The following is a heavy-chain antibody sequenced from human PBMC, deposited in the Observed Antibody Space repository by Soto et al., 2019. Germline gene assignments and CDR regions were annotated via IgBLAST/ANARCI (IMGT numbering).Heavy chain of an antibody. CDR1: GGTFSSYT. CDR3: ATHYDFWSGYQNFDY. J-gene: IGHJ4*02. V-gene: IGHV1-69*02. D-gene: IGHD3-3*01. Sequence: QVQLVQSGAEVKKPGSSVKVSCKASGGTFSSYTISWVRQAPGQGLEWMGRIIPILGIANYAQKFQGRVTITADKSTSTAYIELSSLRSEDTAVYYCATHYDFWSGYQNFDYWGQGTLVTVSS. CDR2: IIPILGIA.